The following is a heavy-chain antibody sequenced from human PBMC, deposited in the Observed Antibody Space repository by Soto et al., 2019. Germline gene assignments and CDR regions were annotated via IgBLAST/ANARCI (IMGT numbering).Heavy chain of an antibody. V-gene: IGHV3-23*01. CDR3: AKVRSTTIFDVVSLFGY. D-gene: IGHD3-3*01. CDR2: ISGSCVTT. Sequence: GGSLQLSCTPSGFTFSSYAMSWVRQAPGKGLECVSTISGSCVTTYHADSVKGRFTISRDNSMNTLYLQMNSLRAEDTAVYYCAKVRSTTIFDVVSLFGYWGQGTLVTVS. J-gene: IGHJ4*02. CDR1: GFTFSSYA.